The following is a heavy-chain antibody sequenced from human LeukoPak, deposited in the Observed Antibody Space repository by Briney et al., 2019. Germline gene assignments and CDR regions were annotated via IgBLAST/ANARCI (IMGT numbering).Heavy chain of an antibody. V-gene: IGHV1-69*04. CDR3: ARDRVTMVRGVQNWFDP. J-gene: IGHJ5*02. Sequence: SVKVSCKASGGTFSSYAISWVRQAPGQGLEWMGRIIPILGIANYAQKFQGRVTITADKSTSTAYMELSSLRSEGTAVYYCARDRVTMVRGVQNWFDPWGQGTLVTVSS. D-gene: IGHD3-10*01. CDR1: GGTFSSYA. CDR2: IIPILGIA.